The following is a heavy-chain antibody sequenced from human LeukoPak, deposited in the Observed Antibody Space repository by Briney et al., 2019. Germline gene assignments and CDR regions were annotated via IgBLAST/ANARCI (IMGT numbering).Heavy chain of an antibody. D-gene: IGHD3-3*01. CDR2: IGWNSDNI. Sequence: GGSLRLSCAASGFTFGVYAMHWVRQAPGKGLVWVSGIGWNSDNIAYADSVKGRFTMSRDNAKNSLYLQMNSLRAEDTAVYYCARVGYDFWSGYYGEYYYYYMDVWGKGTTVTVSS. V-gene: IGHV3-9*01. CDR1: GFTFGVYA. J-gene: IGHJ6*03. CDR3: ARVGYDFWSGYYGEYYYYYMDV.